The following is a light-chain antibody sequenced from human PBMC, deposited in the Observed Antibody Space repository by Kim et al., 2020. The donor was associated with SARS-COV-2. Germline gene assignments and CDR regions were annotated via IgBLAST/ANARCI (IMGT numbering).Light chain of an antibody. J-gene: IGLJ3*02. V-gene: IGLV1-44*01. Sequence: GHRVTVSCSGSRSNIGSNTVNWFQQVPGTAPKLLIYNDNQRPSGVPDRVSGSKSGTSASLAIGGLQSEDEAHYFCAAWDNSLKGWVFGGGTQLTVL. CDR1: RSNIGSNT. CDR2: NDN. CDR3: AAWDNSLKGWV.